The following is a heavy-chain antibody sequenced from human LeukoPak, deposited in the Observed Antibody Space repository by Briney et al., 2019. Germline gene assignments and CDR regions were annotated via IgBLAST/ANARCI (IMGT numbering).Heavy chain of an antibody. J-gene: IGHJ4*02. V-gene: IGHV3-53*01. Sequence: GGSLRLSCAASGFTVSNNYMSWVRQAPGQGLEWVSVIYTGGSTHYADSVKGRFITSRDNSKNTLYLQMNSLRADDTAVYFCARRAGALYYYDTSGPFDHWGRGTLVTVSS. CDR3: ARRAGALYYYDTSGPFDH. CDR1: GFTVSNNY. D-gene: IGHD3-22*01. CDR2: IYTGGST.